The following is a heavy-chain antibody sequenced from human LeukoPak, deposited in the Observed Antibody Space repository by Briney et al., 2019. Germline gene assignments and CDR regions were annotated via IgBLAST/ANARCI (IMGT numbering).Heavy chain of an antibody. Sequence: SETLSLTCTVSGGSISSSSYYWGWVRQPPGRGREWIGSIYYSGSTYYNLSLKSRVTISVDTSKNQFSLKLSSVTAADTAVYYCATTAAAGTRLAWFDPWGQGTLVTVSS. V-gene: IGHV4-39*07. J-gene: IGHJ5*02. CDR3: ATTAAAGTRLAWFDP. CDR1: GGSISSSSYY. D-gene: IGHD6-13*01. CDR2: IYYSGST.